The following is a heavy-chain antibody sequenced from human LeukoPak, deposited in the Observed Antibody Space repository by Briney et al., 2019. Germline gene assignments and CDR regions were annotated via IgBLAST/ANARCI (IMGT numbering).Heavy chain of an antibody. CDR2: ISSNGGST. CDR3: ARVAYYYYYYMDV. CDR1: GFTFSSYA. J-gene: IGHJ6*03. Sequence: GGSLRLSCAASGFTFSSYAMHWVRQAPGKGLEYVSAISSNGGSTYYANSVKGRLTISRDNSKNTLYLQMGSLRAEDMAVYYCARVAYYYYYYMDVWGKGTTVTVSS. V-gene: IGHV3-64*01.